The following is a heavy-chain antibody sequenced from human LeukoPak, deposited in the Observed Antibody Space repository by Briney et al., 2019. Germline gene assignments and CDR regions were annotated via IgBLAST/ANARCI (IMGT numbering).Heavy chain of an antibody. J-gene: IGHJ3*02. D-gene: IGHD6-19*01. V-gene: IGHV3-23*01. CDR2: ISTSGGNT. CDR1: GFTFTSYA. Sequence: GGSLRLSCAASGFTFTSYAMNWVRLPPGRGLEWVSAISTSGGNTYFANSVKGRFTISRDNSKNILYLQMNSLRAEDTAVYYCAKEWGSSSGWSNSLGYDAFDIWGQGTMVTVSS. CDR3: AKEWGSSSGWSNSLGYDAFDI.